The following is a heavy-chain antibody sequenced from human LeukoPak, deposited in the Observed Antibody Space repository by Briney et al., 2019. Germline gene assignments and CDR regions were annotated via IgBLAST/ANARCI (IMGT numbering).Heavy chain of an antibody. CDR3: ASAGDYYYGMDV. Sequence: SETLSLTCTVSGGSISSYYWSWIRQPPGKGLEWIGYIYYSGSTNYNPSLKSRVTISVDTSKNQFSLKLSSVTAADTAVYYCASAGDYYYGMDVWGHGTTVTVSS. V-gene: IGHV4-59*01. D-gene: IGHD3-10*01. CDR1: GGSISSYY. CDR2: IYYSGST. J-gene: IGHJ6*02.